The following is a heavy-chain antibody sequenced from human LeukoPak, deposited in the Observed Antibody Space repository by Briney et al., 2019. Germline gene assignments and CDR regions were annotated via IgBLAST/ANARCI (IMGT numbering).Heavy chain of an antibody. Sequence: GGSLRRSCVASGFTFSDYGMLWVRQPPGRGLEWVAVISYDGRNEHYADSVKGRFTISRDNSKNTVFLQMNTLRTEDTAVYFCAKDKPIDYWGQGTLVTVSS. CDR2: ISYDGRNE. V-gene: IGHV3-30*18. J-gene: IGHJ4*02. CDR1: GFTFSDYG. D-gene: IGHD1-14*01. CDR3: AKDKPIDY.